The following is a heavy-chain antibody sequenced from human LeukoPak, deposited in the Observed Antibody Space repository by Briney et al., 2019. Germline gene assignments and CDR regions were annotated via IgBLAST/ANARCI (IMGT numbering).Heavy chain of an antibody. CDR3: ARGGSSWYWFDP. Sequence: GGSLRLSCAASGFSFSSYNMNGGRQAPGEGVGWVSSITTSSTYTFYADSVKGRFTISRDNAKNSLYLQMNSLRAEDTAVYYCARGGSSWYWFDPWGQGTLVTVSS. D-gene: IGHD6-13*01. CDR1: GFSFSSYN. J-gene: IGHJ5*02. V-gene: IGHV3-21*01. CDR2: ITTSSTYT.